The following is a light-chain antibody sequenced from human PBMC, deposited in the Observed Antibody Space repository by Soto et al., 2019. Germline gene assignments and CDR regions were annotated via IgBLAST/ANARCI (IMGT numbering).Light chain of an antibody. CDR3: QQYGVSPPIT. Sequence: EIVLTQSPGTLSLSPGERATLSCRASQGVSRGYLAWYQQKAGQAPRLLIYGVSSRATGVSHRFSGSGSGTDFTLTISGLEPEDVAVYYCQQYGVSPPITFGQGTRLEIK. CDR2: GVS. V-gene: IGKV3-20*01. J-gene: IGKJ5*01. CDR1: QGVSRGY.